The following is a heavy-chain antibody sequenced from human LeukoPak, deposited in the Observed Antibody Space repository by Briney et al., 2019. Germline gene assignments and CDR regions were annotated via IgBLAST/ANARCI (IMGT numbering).Heavy chain of an antibody. V-gene: IGHV3-21*01. J-gene: IGHJ6*02. D-gene: IGHD3-3*01. Sequence: GGSLRLSCAASGFTFSSYWMSWVRQAPGKGLEWVSSISSSSSYIYYADSVKGRFTISRDNAKNSLYLQMNSLRAEDTAVYYCARDEYPIRSVGCMDVWGQGTTVTVSS. CDR1: GFTFSSYW. CDR2: ISSSSSYI. CDR3: ARDEYPIRSVGCMDV.